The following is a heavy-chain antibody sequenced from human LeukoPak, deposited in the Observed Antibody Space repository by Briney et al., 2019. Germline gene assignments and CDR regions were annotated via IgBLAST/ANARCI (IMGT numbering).Heavy chain of an antibody. J-gene: IGHJ5*02. Sequence: EASVKVSCKASGYTFTGYYVHWVRQAPGQGLEWMGWINPNSGGSNYAQKFQGRVTMARDTSISTAYMELSRLRSDDTAVYYCASGEPRYNWFDPWGQGTLVTVSS. CDR1: GYTFTGYY. CDR3: ASGEPRYNWFDP. CDR2: INPNSGGS. D-gene: IGHD1-26*01. V-gene: IGHV1-2*02.